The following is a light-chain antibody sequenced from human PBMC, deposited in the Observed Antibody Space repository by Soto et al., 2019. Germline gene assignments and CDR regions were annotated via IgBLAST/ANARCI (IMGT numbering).Light chain of an antibody. CDR3: QQYYNTFPT. J-gene: IGKJ1*01. Sequence: DIVMTQSPDSLAVSLGERATINCKSSQSILYTPNNNNYLAWFQQKPGQPPRLLIYWASTRESGVPDRFSGSESGTDFTLTISILQAEGVAVYYCQQYYNTFPTFGQGTKVEIK. CDR1: QSILYTPNNNNY. V-gene: IGKV4-1*01. CDR2: WAS.